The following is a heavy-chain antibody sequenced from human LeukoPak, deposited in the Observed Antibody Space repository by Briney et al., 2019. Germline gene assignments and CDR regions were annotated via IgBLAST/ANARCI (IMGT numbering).Heavy chain of an antibody. Sequence: ASVKVSCKASGYTFTGYYMHWVRQAPGQGLEWMGWINPNSGGTNYAQKFQGWVTMTGDTSISTAYMELSRLRSDDTAVYYCARDQGNYDFWSGYSTVIHYYMDVWGKGTTVTVSS. D-gene: IGHD3-3*01. CDR1: GYTFTGYY. J-gene: IGHJ6*03. CDR3: ARDQGNYDFWSGYSTVIHYYMDV. V-gene: IGHV1-2*04. CDR2: INPNSGGT.